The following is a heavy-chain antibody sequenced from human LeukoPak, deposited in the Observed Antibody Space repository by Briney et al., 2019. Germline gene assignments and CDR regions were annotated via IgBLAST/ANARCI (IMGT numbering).Heavy chain of an antibody. CDR1: GGSINSTSNY. Sequence: SETLSLTCTVSGGSINSTSNYWGWIRQPPGKGLEWIGSIYHSGSTYYNPSLRSRVTISVDTSKNQFSLKLSSVTAADTAVYYCARGAISIAAASGWFDPWGQGTLVTVSS. J-gene: IGHJ5*02. V-gene: IGHV4-39*07. CDR2: IYHSGST. CDR3: ARGAISIAAASGWFDP. D-gene: IGHD6-13*01.